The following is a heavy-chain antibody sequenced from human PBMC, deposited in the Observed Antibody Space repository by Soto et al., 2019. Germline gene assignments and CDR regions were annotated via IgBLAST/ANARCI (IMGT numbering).Heavy chain of an antibody. CDR1: GFTFSSHE. CDR3: ARGGVY. J-gene: IGHJ4*02. V-gene: IGHV3-48*03. CDR2: ISGSGNVT. D-gene: IGHD2-8*01. Sequence: GGSLRLSCAASGFTFSSHEMNWVRQAPGKGLEWISYISGSGNVTYYADSVKGRFAISRDNAQKSLYLQMNSLRVEDTAVYYCARGGVYWGQGTLVTVSS.